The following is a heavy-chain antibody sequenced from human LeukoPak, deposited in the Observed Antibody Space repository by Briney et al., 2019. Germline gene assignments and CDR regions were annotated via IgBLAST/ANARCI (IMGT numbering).Heavy chain of an antibody. V-gene: IGHV4-34*01. J-gene: IGHJ6*02. CDR1: GGSFSGYY. Sequence: SETLSLTCAVYGGSFSGYYWSWIRQPPGKGLEWIGEINHSGGTNYNPSLKSRVTISVDTSKNQFSLKLSSVTAADTAVYYCARGTKGYCSSTSCYIRGYYYYYGMDVWGQGTTVTVSS. CDR2: INHSGGT. CDR3: ARGTKGYCSSTSCYIRGYYYYYGMDV. D-gene: IGHD2-2*02.